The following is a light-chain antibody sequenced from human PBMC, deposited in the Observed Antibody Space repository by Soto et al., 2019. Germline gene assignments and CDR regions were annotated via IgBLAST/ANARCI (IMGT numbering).Light chain of an antibody. CDR1: QSVSNN. CDR2: GAS. Sequence: EIVMTQSPAPLSVSPGEKATLSCRASQSVSNNLAWFQQKPGQVPRLLIYGASNRATGVSARFSGSGSGTESTLTIRSLQSEDFAVYYCQQYHYWWTFGQGTKVDI. J-gene: IGKJ1*01. CDR3: QQYHYWWT. V-gene: IGKV3-15*01.